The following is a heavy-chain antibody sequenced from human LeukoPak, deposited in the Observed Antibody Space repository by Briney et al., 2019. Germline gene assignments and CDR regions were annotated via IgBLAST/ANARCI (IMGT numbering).Heavy chain of an antibody. CDR2: ISGSGGST. V-gene: IGHV3-23*01. Sequence: GGSLRLSCAASGFTFSSTWMHWVRHPPGKGLEWVSAISGSGGSTYYADSVKGRFTISRDNYKNTLYLQMNSLRTEDTAVYYCAKEGKSYDFWSGYSDYYYYYYMDVWGKGTTVTVSS. J-gene: IGHJ6*03. CDR3: AKEGKSYDFWSGYSDYYYYYYMDV. CDR1: GFTFSSTW. D-gene: IGHD3-3*01.